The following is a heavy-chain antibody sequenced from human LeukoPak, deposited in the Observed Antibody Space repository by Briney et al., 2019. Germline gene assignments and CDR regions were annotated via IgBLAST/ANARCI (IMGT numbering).Heavy chain of an antibody. J-gene: IGHJ5*02. V-gene: IGHV4-4*02. D-gene: IGHD5-24*01. Sequence: SETLSLTCAVSGDSISSSNWWSWVRQSPGKGLEWIGEIYHSGNTNYNPSLKSRVTISVDKSKNQFSLKLSSVTAADTAVYYCARESLTWLQSRTSWFDPWGQGTLVTVSS. CDR1: GDSISSSNW. CDR2: IYHSGNT. CDR3: ARESLTWLQSRTSWFDP.